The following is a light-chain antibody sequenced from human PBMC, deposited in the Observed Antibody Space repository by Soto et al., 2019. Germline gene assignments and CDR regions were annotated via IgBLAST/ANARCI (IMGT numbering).Light chain of an antibody. CDR3: QSYDSSLSGYV. CDR1: SSNIGAGYD. Sequence: QSVLTQPPPVLGAQGQRFTISSTGGSSNIGAGYDVPWYQQLPGTAPKLLIYGNSNRPSGVPDRFSGSKSGTSASLAITGLQAEDEADYYCQSYDSSLSGYVFGTGTKLTVL. J-gene: IGLJ1*01. V-gene: IGLV1-40*01. CDR2: GNS.